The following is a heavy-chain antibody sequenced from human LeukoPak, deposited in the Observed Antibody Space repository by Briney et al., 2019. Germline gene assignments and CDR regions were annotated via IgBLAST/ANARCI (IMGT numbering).Heavy chain of an antibody. Sequence: GGPLRLSCAGSGFTFSDFWMTWVRQTPGKGRGWGANIKEDGTEKNLVDSVKGRFTISRDNTKNLLFLEMNNLRGDDTAIYYCVRESRPGGAMGLYHNLDYWGQGTLVAVSS. CDR2: IKEDGTEK. CDR3: VRESRPGGAMGLYHNLDY. D-gene: IGHD1-1*01. V-gene: IGHV3-7*01. CDR1: GFTFSDFW. J-gene: IGHJ4*02.